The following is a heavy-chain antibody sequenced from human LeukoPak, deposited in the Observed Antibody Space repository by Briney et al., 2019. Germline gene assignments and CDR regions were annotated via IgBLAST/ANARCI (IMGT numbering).Heavy chain of an antibody. Sequence: ASVKASCKASGYTFTSYGISWVRQAPGQGLEWMGIINPSGGSTSYAQKFQGRVTMTRDTSTSTVYMELSSLRSEDTAVYYCARDPAVTGTTYDYWGQGTLVTVSS. D-gene: IGHD1-20*01. V-gene: IGHV1-46*01. J-gene: IGHJ4*02. CDR2: INPSGGST. CDR1: GYTFTSYG. CDR3: ARDPAVTGTTYDY.